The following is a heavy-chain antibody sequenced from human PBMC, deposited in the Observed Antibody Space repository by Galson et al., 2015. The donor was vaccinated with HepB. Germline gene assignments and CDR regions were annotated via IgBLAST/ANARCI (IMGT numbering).Heavy chain of an antibody. Sequence: SLRLSCAASGLTFSSYGMHWVRQAPGKGLEWVAVMWYDGSNKNYADFVKGRFTISRDRSKNTLYLQMNSLRAEDTAVYYCARGNYYDSSGFYLKPTYWGQGTLVTVSS. V-gene: IGHV3-33*01. CDR2: MWYDGSNK. CDR1: GLTFSSYG. D-gene: IGHD3-22*01. CDR3: ARGNYYDSSGFYLKPTY. J-gene: IGHJ4*02.